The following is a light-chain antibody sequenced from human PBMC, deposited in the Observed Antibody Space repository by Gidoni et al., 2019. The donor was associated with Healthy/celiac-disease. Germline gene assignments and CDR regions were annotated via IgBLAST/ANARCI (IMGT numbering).Light chain of an antibody. V-gene: IGKV1-39*01. J-gene: IGKJ1*01. CDR1: QSISSY. CDR3: QQSYSTPQT. CDR2: AAS. Sequence: DIQMTQSPSSLSASVGDRVTITCRASQSISSYLNWYQQKPGKAPKLLIYAASSLQSGVPSRFSGSGSGTDFTLTICSLQPEDFATYYCQQSYSTPQTFXXXTKVEIK.